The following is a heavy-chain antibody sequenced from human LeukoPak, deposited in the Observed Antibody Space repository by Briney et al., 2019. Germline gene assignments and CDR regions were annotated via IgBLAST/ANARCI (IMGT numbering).Heavy chain of an antibody. CDR2: ISSGDGIT. Sequence: GGSLRLSCAASGFSSSDYAMTWVRQAPGKGLGWVSTISSGDGITYYADSVKGRSTISRDDSKNTLYLQMNSLRAEDTAIYYCAKRPGKAAAGPFDPWGQGTLVTVSS. D-gene: IGHD6-13*01. V-gene: IGHV3-23*01. CDR1: GFSSSDYA. J-gene: IGHJ5*02. CDR3: AKRPGKAAAGPFDP.